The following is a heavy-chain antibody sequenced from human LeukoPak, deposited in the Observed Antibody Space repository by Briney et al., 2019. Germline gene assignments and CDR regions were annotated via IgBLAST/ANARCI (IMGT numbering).Heavy chain of an antibody. CDR1: GGSISGWY. CDR3: ARETSLAGFASGLGFNY. J-gene: IGHJ4*02. CDR2: IYGSGYT. D-gene: IGHD6-19*01. Sequence: PSETLSLTCTVSGGSISGWYWSWIRQPPWKGLEWIGYIYGSGYTNYNPSLKSRVTMSIDTSKNHFSLKLTSVTAADTATYYCARETSLAGFASGLGFNYWGQGILVTVSS. V-gene: IGHV4-59*01.